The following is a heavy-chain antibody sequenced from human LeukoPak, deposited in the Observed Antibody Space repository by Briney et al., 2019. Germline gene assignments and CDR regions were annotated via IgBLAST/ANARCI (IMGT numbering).Heavy chain of an antibody. CDR1: GLNFRKSW. Sequence: GGSLRLSCAASGLNFRKSWMTWVRQAPGRGLEWVASISDDGSENFYVDSVKGRFTISRDNAKNSLYLQMNSLRAEDTAVYYCTNWGDAWGLDFWGQGILVSVSS. CDR3: TNWGDAWGLDF. D-gene: IGHD7-27*01. CDR2: ISDDGSEN. V-gene: IGHV3-7*01. J-gene: IGHJ4*02.